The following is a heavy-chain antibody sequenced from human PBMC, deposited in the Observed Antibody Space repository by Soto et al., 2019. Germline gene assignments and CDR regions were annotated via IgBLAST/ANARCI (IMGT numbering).Heavy chain of an antibody. J-gene: IGHJ5*02. CDR1: GSTFSSYA. CDR3: AKDAADIVLVPVTTWFDP. D-gene: IGHD2-2*01. CDR2: VTGSGDST. V-gene: IGHV3-23*01. Sequence: PGGSLRLSCAASGSTFSSYAMNWVRQAPGKGLEWVSVVTGSGDSTYYADSVKGRFTISRDNSKNTLYLQMNSLRAEDTAVYYCAKDAADIVLVPVTTWFDPWGQGTLVTVSS.